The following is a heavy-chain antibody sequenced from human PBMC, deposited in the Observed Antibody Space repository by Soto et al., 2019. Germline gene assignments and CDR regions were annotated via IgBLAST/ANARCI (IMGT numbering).Heavy chain of an antibody. V-gene: IGHV3-33*01. CDR2: IWYDGSNK. Sequence: QVQLVESGGGVVQPGRSLRLSCAASGFTFSSYGMHWVRQAPGKGLEWVAVIWYDGSNKYYADSVKGRFTISRDNSKNTLYLQMNSLRADDTAVDYCARRPGLDYWGQGTLVTVSS. CDR1: GFTFSSYG. CDR3: ARRPGLDY. J-gene: IGHJ4*02.